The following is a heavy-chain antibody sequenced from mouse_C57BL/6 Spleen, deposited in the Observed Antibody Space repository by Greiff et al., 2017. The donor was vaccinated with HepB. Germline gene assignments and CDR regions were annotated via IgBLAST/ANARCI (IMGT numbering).Heavy chain of an antibody. CDR3: ARSRGYGGMDY. Sequence: QVTLKESGPGILQSSQTLSLTCSFSGFSLSTSGMGVSWIRQPSGKGLEWLAHIYWDDDKRYNPSLKSRLTISKDTSRNQVFLKITSVDTADTATYYCARSRGYGGMDYWGQGTSVTVSS. V-gene: IGHV8-12*01. J-gene: IGHJ4*01. D-gene: IGHD2-2*01. CDR2: IYWDDDK. CDR1: GFSLSTSGMG.